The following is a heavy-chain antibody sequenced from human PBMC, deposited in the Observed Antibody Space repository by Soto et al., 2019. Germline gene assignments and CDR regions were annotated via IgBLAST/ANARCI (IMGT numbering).Heavy chain of an antibody. Sequence: QVQLQESGPKLVKPSETLSLTCTVSGGSISGNYWNWIRQSPGKGLEWIAYMFYSGSTKYNPSFKSRIATSVDTSNNQLSLRLSSVTAADTAVYYCARSGGELLNWNFDLWGRGTLVTVSS. J-gene: IGHJ2*01. CDR2: MFYSGST. CDR1: GGSISGNY. V-gene: IGHV4-59*01. D-gene: IGHD1-26*01. CDR3: ARSGGELLNWNFDL.